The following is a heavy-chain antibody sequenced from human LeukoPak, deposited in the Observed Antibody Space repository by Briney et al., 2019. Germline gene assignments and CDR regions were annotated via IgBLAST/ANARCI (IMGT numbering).Heavy chain of an antibody. CDR2: INQDGSEK. CDR1: GFTFSSYW. CDR3: ARGLVVVPAVSNY. J-gene: IGHJ4*02. D-gene: IGHD2-2*01. Sequence: GGSLRLSCAASGFTFSSYWMSWVRQAPGKGLEWVANINQDGSEKHFVDSMKGRFTISRDNSKNTLYLQMNSLRVEDTSVYYCARGLVVVPAVSNYWGQGTLVTVSS. V-gene: IGHV3-7*04.